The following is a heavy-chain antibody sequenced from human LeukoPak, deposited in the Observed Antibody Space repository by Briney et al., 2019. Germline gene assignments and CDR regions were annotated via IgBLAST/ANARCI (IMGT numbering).Heavy chain of an antibody. CDR2: FSPGDSDS. CDR3: ARLASAWNFDY. Sequence: GESLKISCQGSGYSFTNYWIGWVRPMPGKDLEWMGIFSPGDSDSRYSPSFRGQVTISADKSISTVYVQWSSLKASDTAMYYCARLASAWNFDYWGQGTLVTVSS. CDR1: GYSFTNYW. V-gene: IGHV5-51*01. D-gene: IGHD6-19*01. J-gene: IGHJ4*02.